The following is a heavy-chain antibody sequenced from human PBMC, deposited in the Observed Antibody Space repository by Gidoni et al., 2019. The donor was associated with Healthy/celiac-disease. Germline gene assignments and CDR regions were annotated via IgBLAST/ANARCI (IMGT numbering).Heavy chain of an antibody. CDR3: LTTVTTLATTFDY. CDR1: GGSISSSSYY. V-gene: IGHV4-39*01. D-gene: IGHD4-4*01. Sequence: QLQLQESGPGLVKPSETLSLTCTVSGGSISSSSYYWGWIRQPPGKGLEWIGSIYYSGSTYYNPSLKSRVTISVDTSKNQFSLKLSSVTAADTAVYYCLTTVTTLATTFDYWGQGTLVTVSS. CDR2: IYYSGST. J-gene: IGHJ4*02.